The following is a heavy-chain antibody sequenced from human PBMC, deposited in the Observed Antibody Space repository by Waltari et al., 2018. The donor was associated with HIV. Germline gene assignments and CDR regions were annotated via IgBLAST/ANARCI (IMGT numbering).Heavy chain of an antibody. CDR1: CGSIRSHSYY. D-gene: IGHD3-16*01. CDR3: ATSSNDYVWGGWFDP. CDR2: IYYSGST. V-gene: IGHV4-39*01. J-gene: IGHJ5*02. Sequence: QLQLQESGPGQVKPSETLLLTCTVTCGSIRSHSYYWAWIRQPPGKGLEWIGSIYYSGSTYYNPSLKSRVSISVDTSKIQFSLKLSSVTAADTAVYYCATSSNDYVWGGWFDPWGQGTLVTVSS.